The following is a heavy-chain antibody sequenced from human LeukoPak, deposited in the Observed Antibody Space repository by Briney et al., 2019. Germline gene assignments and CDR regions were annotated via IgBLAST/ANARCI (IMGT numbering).Heavy chain of an antibody. V-gene: IGHV4-39*01. CDR2: IYYAGST. CDR3: ASIAAAGNE. Sequence: SETLSLTCTVSGGAISGSTLYWGWIRQPPGKGLEWIGSIYYAGSTYYNSSLKSRVTISVDTSKNQFSLRMSFVSAADTAVYYCASIAAAGNEWGQGALVIVSS. J-gene: IGHJ4*02. D-gene: IGHD6-13*01. CDR1: GGAISGSTLY.